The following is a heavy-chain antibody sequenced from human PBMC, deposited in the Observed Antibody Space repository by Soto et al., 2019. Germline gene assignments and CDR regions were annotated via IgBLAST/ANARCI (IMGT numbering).Heavy chain of an antibody. CDR2: ISGTSVYI. V-gene: IGHV3-21*01. CDR1: GFTFSNYN. CDR3: AREGALKPFSS. Sequence: PGGSLRLSCVASGFTFSNYNMNWVRRAPGKGLEWVSHISGTSVYIHYADSVKGRFTISRDNAKNSVYLRMDSLRVEDTAVYYCAREGALKPFSSWGQGALVTVSS. J-gene: IGHJ5*02.